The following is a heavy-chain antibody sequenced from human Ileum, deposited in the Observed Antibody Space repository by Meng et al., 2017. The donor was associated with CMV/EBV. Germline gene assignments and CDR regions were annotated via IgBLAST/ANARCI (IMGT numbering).Heavy chain of an antibody. V-gene: IGHV3-73*01. J-gene: IGHJ6*02. CDR2: IRSKANTYAT. Sequence: GGSLRLSCAASGFTFSGSAMHWVRQASGKGLEWVGRIRSKANTYATAYAASVKGRFTISRDDSNNMVYLQMNSLKTEDTAVYYGTSLGIYYDDGADVWGQGTTVTVSS. D-gene: IGHD7-27*01. CDR1: GFTFSGSA. CDR3: TSLGIYYDDGADV.